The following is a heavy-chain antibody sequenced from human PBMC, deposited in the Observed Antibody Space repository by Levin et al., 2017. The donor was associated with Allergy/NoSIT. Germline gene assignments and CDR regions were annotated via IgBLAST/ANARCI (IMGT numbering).Heavy chain of an antibody. D-gene: IGHD6-6*01. V-gene: IGHV3-11*01. CDR1: GFTFSDYY. Sequence: GGSLRLSCAASGFTFSDYYMSWIRQAPGKGLEWVSYISSSGSTIYYADSVKGRFTISRDNAKNSLYLQMNSLRAEDTAVYYCARSYSSIAAPPSRGMFDYWGQGTLVTVSS. CDR2: ISSSGSTI. J-gene: IGHJ4*02. CDR3: ARSYSSIAAPPSRGMFDY.